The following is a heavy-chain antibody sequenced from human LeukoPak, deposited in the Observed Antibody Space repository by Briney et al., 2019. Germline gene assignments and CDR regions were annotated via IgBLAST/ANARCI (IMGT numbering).Heavy chain of an antibody. CDR2: INSDGSST. CDR3: ASHYGDYYYYGMDV. J-gene: IGHJ6*02. CDR1: GFTFSSYW. D-gene: IGHD4-17*01. Sequence: GGSLRLSCAASGFTFSSYWMHWVRQAPGKGLVWVSRINSDGSSTAYADSVKGRFTISRDNTKNTLYLQMNSLRAEDTAVYYCASHYGDYYYYGMDVWGQGTTVTVSS. V-gene: IGHV3-74*03.